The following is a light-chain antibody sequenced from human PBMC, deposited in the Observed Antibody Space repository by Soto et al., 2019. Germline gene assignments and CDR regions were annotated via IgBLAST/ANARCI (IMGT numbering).Light chain of an antibody. V-gene: IGKV1-5*01. J-gene: IGKJ1*01. CDR2: DAS. CDR3: QQYNSFWT. CDR1: QSISTW. Sequence: DIQMTQSPSTLSASVVDRVTITCRASQSISTWLAWYQQKPGKAPKLLIYDASYLERGVPSRFSGSGSGTEFTLTISDLQPDDLATYYCQQYNSFWTFGQGTKVEI.